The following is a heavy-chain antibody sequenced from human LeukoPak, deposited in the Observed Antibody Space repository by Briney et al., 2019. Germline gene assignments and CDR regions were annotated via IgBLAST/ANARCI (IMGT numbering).Heavy chain of an antibody. CDR3: ATEADTAMALPKN. CDR2: IKSKTDGGTA. V-gene: IGHV3-15*01. D-gene: IGHD5-18*01. CDR1: GFTFTNFE. J-gene: IGHJ4*02. Sequence: GGSLRLSCAASGFTFTNFEMNWVRQAPGKGLEWVGRIKSKTDGGTADYAAPVKGRFTISRDDSKNMVFLQMNSLKIADTALYFCATEADTAMALPKNWGQGTLVTVSS.